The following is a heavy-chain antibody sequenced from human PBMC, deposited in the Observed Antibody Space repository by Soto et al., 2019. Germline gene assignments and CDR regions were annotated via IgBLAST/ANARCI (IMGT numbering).Heavy chain of an antibody. CDR1: GXTFSDYY. CDR3: ARDRRLRYFDWLLSPTY. CDR2: ISSSGSTI. D-gene: IGHD3-9*01. J-gene: IGHJ4*02. Sequence: GSLRLSCAASGXTFSDYYMSWIRQAPGKGLEWVSYISSSGSTIYYADYVRGRFTISRDNAKNSLYLQMNSLRAEEKAVYYCARDRRLRYFDWLLSPTYWGQGTLVTVS. V-gene: IGHV3-11*01.